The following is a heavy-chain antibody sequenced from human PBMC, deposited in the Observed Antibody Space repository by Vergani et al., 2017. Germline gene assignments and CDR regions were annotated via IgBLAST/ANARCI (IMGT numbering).Heavy chain of an antibody. CDR2: IDWVDDK. Sequence: QVTLRESGPALVKPTQTLTLTCTFSGFSLSTSGTCVSWTRQPPGKALEWLARIDWVDDKYYSTSLKTRLTISKDTSKNQVVLTMTNRNPVDTATYYCARTGYSYSKAFGYWGQGTLVTVSS. J-gene: IGHJ4*02. D-gene: IGHD5-18*01. CDR3: ARTGYSYSKAFGY. V-gene: IGHV2-70*15. CDR1: GFSLSTSGTC.